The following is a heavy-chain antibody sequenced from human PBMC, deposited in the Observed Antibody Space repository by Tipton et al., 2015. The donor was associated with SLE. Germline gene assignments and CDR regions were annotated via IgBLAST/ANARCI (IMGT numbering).Heavy chain of an antibody. CDR1: GFTFSDSF. CDR3: AREDTSKAFDI. Sequence: SLRLSCAASGFTFSDSFSDSYLSWIRQAPGKGLEWVANIKQDGSEKYYVDSVKGRFTISRDNAKNSLYLQMISLGAEDTAVYYCAREDTSKAFDIWGQGTMVTVSS. V-gene: IGHV3-7*01. J-gene: IGHJ3*02. D-gene: IGHD2-2*02. CDR2: IKQDGSEK.